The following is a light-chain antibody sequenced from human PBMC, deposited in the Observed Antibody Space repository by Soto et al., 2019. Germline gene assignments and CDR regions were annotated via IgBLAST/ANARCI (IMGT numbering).Light chain of an antibody. Sequence: QSALTQPPSASGSPGQSVTISCTGTSSDVGDDNYVSWYQRHPGKAPKLMISEVSKRPSGVPDRFSGSKSGNTASLTVSGLQAEDEADYYCAAWDDSLSGPVFGGGTKVTVL. J-gene: IGLJ3*02. CDR2: EVS. V-gene: IGLV2-8*01. CDR1: SSDVGDDNY. CDR3: AAWDDSLSGPV.